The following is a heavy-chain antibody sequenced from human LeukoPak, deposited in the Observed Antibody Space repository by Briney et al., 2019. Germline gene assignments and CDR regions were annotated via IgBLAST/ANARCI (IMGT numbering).Heavy chain of an antibody. CDR3: ARRSSIGSPLFDY. V-gene: IGHV5-51*01. J-gene: IGHJ4*02. D-gene: IGHD5/OR15-5a*01. CDR1: GYDFINYW. Sequence: GESLKISCKAFGYDFINYWIGWVRQMPGKGLEWMGIIYPDDSDTRYSPSFEGQVTFSAAKSISTAYLQWSSLKTSDTAMYYCARRSSIGSPLFDYWGQGTLVTVSS. CDR2: IYPDDSDT.